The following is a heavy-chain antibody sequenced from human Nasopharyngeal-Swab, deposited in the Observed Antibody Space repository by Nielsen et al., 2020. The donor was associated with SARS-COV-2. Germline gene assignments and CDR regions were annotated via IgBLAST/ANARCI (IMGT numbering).Heavy chain of an antibody. Sequence: GGSLRLSCAASGFTFSFYEMNWVRQAPGKGLEWVAFISGGGDTIFYADSVKGRFTISRDDAKNSLYLQLNTLRVEDTAVYYCVRGLDYFDSWGQGTLVTVSS. J-gene: IGHJ4*02. CDR1: GFTFSFYE. V-gene: IGHV3-48*03. CDR3: VRGLDYFDS. CDR2: ISGGGDTI. D-gene: IGHD1-1*01.